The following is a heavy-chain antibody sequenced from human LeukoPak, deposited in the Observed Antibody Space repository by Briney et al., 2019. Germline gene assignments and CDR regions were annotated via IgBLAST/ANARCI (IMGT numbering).Heavy chain of an antibody. V-gene: IGHV4-30-4*01. D-gene: IGHD4/OR15-4a*01. CDR2: IYYSGSI. J-gene: IGHJ4*02. CDR3: ASMVRTMDPYYFDY. Sequence: SETLSLTCTVSGGSISSGDYYWSWIRQPPGKGLEWIGYIYYSGSIYYNPSLKSRVTISVDTSKNQFSLKLSSVTAADTAVYYCASMVRTMDPYYFDYWGQGTLVTVSS. CDR1: GGSISSGDYY.